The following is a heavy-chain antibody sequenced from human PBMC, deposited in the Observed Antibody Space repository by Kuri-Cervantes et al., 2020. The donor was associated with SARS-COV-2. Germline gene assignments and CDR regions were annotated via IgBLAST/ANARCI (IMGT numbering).Heavy chain of an antibody. Sequence: GGSLRLSCAASGFTFSSYSMNWVRQAPGKGLEWVSYISSSSSYIYYADSVKGRFTISRDNAKNSLYLQMNSLRAEDTAVYYCAVAVDYGDYQFDYWGQGTLVTVSS. D-gene: IGHD4-17*01. CDR2: ISSSSSYI. CDR1: GFTFSSYS. V-gene: IGHV3-21*05. CDR3: AVAVDYGDYQFDY. J-gene: IGHJ4*02.